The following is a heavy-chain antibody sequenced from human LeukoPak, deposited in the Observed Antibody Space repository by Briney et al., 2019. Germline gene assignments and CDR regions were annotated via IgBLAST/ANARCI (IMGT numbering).Heavy chain of an antibody. V-gene: IGHV3-7*01. CDR1: GFTFSCYL. D-gene: IGHD3-9*01. CDR2: IKEDGSEK. CDR3: ATSYDILIGYFGS. Sequence: GGALRLSFAAPGFTFSCYLMSWGRQAPGKGVEGVANIKEDGSEKYYVDSVRGRFTISRDNAKNSLYLYMNSLRAEDTAVYYCATSYDILIGYFGSWGQGTLVTVSS. J-gene: IGHJ4*02.